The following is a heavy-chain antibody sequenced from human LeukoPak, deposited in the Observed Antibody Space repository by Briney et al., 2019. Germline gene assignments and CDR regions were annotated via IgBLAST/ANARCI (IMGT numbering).Heavy chain of an antibody. V-gene: IGHV1-8*03. CDR2: MNPNSGNT. J-gene: IGHJ5*02. CDR3: ARGGITIFGVAPPEYKNNWFDP. Sequence: VASVKVSCKAPGYTFTSYDINWVRQATGQGLEWMGWMNPNSGNTGYAQKFQGRVTITRNTSISTAYMELSSLRSEDTAVYYCARGGITIFGVAPPEYKNNWFDPWGQGTLVTVSS. D-gene: IGHD3-3*01. CDR1: GYTFTSYD.